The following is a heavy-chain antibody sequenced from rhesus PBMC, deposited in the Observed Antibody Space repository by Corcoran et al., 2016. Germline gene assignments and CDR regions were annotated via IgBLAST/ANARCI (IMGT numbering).Heavy chain of an antibody. V-gene: IGHV4-165*02. CDR2: IGGSSGST. J-gene: IGHJ4*01. CDR1: GGSLSGYY. CDR3: ARTLNLGYFDY. Sequence: QVQLQESGPGLVKPSETLSLTCAVSGGSLSGYYWTWIRQPPGKGLEWFGYIGGSSGSTDYDPSLKSRATNSPDTSKNQLSLKLSSVTAADTAVYYCARTLNLGYFDYWGQGVVVTVSS.